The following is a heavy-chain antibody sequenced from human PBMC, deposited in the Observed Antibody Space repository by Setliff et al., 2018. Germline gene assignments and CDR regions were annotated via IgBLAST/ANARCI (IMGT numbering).Heavy chain of an antibody. CDR3: APFCSHSSYCPPPD. J-gene: IGHJ4*02. Sequence: GGSLRLSCAASEFILSSFAMNWVRQAPGKGLEWVSSISSNGGSTYYADSVKGRFTVSRDNSENALYLQMNSLRAEDTAVYYCAPFCSHSSYCPPPDWGQGTLVTVSS. V-gene: IGHV3-23*01. CDR2: ISSNGGST. CDR1: EFILSSFA. D-gene: IGHD2-15*01.